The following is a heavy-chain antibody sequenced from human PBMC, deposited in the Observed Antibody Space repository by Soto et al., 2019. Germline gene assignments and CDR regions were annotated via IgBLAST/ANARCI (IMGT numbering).Heavy chain of an antibody. V-gene: IGHV6-1*01. CDR1: GDSVSSNSAA. CDR2: TYYRSKWYN. Sequence: SQTLSLTCAVSGDSVSSNSAAWNWIRQSPSRGLEWLGRTYYRSKWYNDYAVSVKSRITINPDTSKNQFSLQLNSVTPEDTAVYYCARDIEGGSSGWYNWFDPWGQGTLVTVSS. CDR3: ARDIEGGSSGWYNWFDP. J-gene: IGHJ5*02. D-gene: IGHD6-19*01.